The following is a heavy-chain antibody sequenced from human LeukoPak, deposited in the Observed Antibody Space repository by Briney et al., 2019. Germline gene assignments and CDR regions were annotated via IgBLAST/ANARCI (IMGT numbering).Heavy chain of an antibody. CDR3: ARHEGYSYAFDY. J-gene: IGHJ4*02. Sequence: SETLSLNCTSSGGSISSFHWSWIRQPPGKGLEWIGYIYYSGSTNYNPSLKSRVTISVDTSKNQFSLKLSSVTAADTAVYYCARHEGYSYAFDYWGQGTLVTVSS. CDR2: IYYSGST. CDR1: GGSISSFH. V-gene: IGHV4-59*08. D-gene: IGHD5-18*01.